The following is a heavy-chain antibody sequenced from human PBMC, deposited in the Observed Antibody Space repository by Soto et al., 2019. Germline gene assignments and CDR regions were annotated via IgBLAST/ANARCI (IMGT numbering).Heavy chain of an antibody. CDR1: GGSISSGGYY. CDR2: IFYIGSI. CDR3: ASYDRSGYYNFDY. Sequence: SETLSLTCTVSGGSISSGGYYWSWIRQHPGKGLEWIGYIFYIGSIYYTPSLNIRVIFSLNMSKTQISLRLSFVIAADTAVFYCASYDRSGYYNFDYWGQGTLVTVSS. J-gene: IGHJ4*02. V-gene: IGHV4-31*03. D-gene: IGHD3-22*01.